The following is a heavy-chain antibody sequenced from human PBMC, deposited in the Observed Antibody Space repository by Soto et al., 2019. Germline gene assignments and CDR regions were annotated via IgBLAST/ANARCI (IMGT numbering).Heavy chain of an antibody. Sequence: QVQLVESGGGVVQPGRSLRLSCAASGFTFGTYGMHWVRQAPGKGLQWVALISYDGSNKYYADSVKGRFTISRDNSKNTLYLQMNSLRAEDSALYYSAKASGRITMFLPNYGMVVLGQGATVTVSS. V-gene: IGHV3-30*18. D-gene: IGHD3-9*01. CDR3: AKASGRITMFLPNYGMVV. CDR2: ISYDGSNK. CDR1: GFTFGTYG. J-gene: IGHJ6*02.